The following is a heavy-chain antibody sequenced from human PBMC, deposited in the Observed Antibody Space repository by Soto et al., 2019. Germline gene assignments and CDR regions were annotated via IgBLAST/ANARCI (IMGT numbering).Heavy chain of an antibody. V-gene: IGHV4-39*01. CDR1: GGSISSSSYY. J-gene: IGHJ6*03. D-gene: IGHD2-15*01. CDR2: IYYSGST. Sequence: SETLSLTCTVSGGSISSSSYYWGWIRQPPGKGLEWIGSIYYSGSTYFNPSLKSRVTISVDTSKNQFSLKLSSVTAADTAVYYFHDVVVVAATDYYYYYMDVWGKGTTVTVSS. CDR3: HDVVVVAATDYYYYYMDV.